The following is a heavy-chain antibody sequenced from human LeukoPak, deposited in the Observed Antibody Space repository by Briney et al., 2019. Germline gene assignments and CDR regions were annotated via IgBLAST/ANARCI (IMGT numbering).Heavy chain of an antibody. CDR3: AKSRFYYDSSGPFDY. V-gene: IGHV3-9*03. D-gene: IGHD3-22*01. CDR1: GFTFDDYA. CDR2: ISWNSGSI. J-gene: IGHJ4*02. Sequence: PGGSLRLSCAASGFTFDDYAMHWVRQAPGKGLEWVSGISWNSGSIGYADSVKGRFTISRDNAKNSLYLQMNSLRAEDMALYYCAKSRFYYDSSGPFDYWGQGTLVTVS.